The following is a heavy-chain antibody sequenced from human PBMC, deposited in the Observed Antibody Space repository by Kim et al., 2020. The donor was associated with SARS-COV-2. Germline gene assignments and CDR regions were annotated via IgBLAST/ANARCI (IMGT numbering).Heavy chain of an antibody. CDR1: GFTFSSYW. D-gene: IGHD2-2*01. CDR3: ARSSRTSCPCYYMDV. Sequence: GGSLRLSCAASGFTFSSYWMHWVRQAPGKGLVWVSRINRDGSSTNYADSVKGRFTISRENAKNTLYLQMNSLRVEDTAVYYCARSSRTSCPCYYMDVWGKGTTVTVSS. V-gene: IGHV3-74*01. CDR2: INRDGSST. J-gene: IGHJ6*03.